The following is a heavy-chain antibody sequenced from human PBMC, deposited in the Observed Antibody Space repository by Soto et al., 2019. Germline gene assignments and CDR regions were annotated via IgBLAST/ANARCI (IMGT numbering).Heavy chain of an antibody. D-gene: IGHD5-18*01. CDR3: ARDSGVYSYLDY. CDR1: GGYLSNYY. V-gene: IGHV4-59*01. Sequence: SDTMSLTYTVAGGYLSNYYGSWIRQTPGKGLEWIGYIYYSGSTSYNPSLKSRVTVSVDTSKNQFSLNLSSVTAADTAVYYCARDSGVYSYLDYLGQGALVTVSS. CDR2: IYYSGST. J-gene: IGHJ4*02.